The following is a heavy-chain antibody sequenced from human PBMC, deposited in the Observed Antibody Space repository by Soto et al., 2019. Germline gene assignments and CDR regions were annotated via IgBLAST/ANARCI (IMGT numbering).Heavy chain of an antibody. V-gene: IGHV1-8*01. J-gene: IGHJ6*03. Sequence: SVKVSCKASGYTFTSYDINWVRQATGQGLEWMGWMNPNSGNTGYAQKFQGRVTMTRNTSISTAYMELSSLRSEDTAVYYCARGPSYGDYGYYYYYMDVWGKGTTVTVSS. CDR2: MNPNSGNT. D-gene: IGHD4-17*01. CDR3: ARGPSYGDYGYYYYYMDV. CDR1: GYTFTSYD.